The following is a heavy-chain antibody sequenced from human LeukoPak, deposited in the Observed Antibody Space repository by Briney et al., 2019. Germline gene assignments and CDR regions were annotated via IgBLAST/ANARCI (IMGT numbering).Heavy chain of an antibody. D-gene: IGHD5/OR15-5a*01. CDR3: ARDFGSLRDYYYYGMDV. V-gene: IGHV3-48*03. CDR1: GFTFSRYE. Sequence: SGGSLRLSCAASGFTFSRYEMNWVRQAPGKGLGWVSYISSSGSTIYYADSVKGRFTISRDNAKNSLYLQMNSLRAEDTAVYYCARDFGSLRDYYYYGMDVWGQGTTVTVSS. J-gene: IGHJ6*02. CDR2: ISSSGSTI.